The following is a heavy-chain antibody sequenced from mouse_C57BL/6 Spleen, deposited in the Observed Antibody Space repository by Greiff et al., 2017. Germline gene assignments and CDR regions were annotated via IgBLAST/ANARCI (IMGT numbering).Heavy chain of an antibody. CDR3: ARGHYYGSSYGFAY. CDR2: INPNNGGT. Sequence: DVKLQESGPELVKPGASVKIPCKASGYTFTDYNMDWVKQSHGKSLEWIGDINPNNGGTIYNQKFKGKATLTVDKSSSTAYMELRSLTSEDTAVYYCARGHYYGSSYGFAYWGQGTLVTVSA. J-gene: IGHJ3*01. D-gene: IGHD1-1*01. CDR1: GYTFTDYN. V-gene: IGHV1-18*01.